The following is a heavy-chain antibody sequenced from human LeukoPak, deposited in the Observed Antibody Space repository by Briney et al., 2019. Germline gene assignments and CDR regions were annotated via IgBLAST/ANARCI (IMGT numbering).Heavy chain of an antibody. D-gene: IGHD3-10*01. CDR2: MNPNSGNT. J-gene: IGHJ4*02. CDR3: ARQHQNYYGSGSIRY. Sequence: ASVKVSCKASGGTFSSYAINWVRQATGQGLEWMGWMNPNSGNTGYAQKFQGRVTMTRNTSISTAYMELSSLRSEDTAVYYCARQHQNYYGSGSIRYWGQGTLVTVSS. V-gene: IGHV1-8*02. CDR1: GGTFSSYA.